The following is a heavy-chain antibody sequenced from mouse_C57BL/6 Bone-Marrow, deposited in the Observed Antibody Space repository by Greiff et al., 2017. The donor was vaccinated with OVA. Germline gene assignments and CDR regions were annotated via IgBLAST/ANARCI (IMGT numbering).Heavy chain of an antibody. V-gene: IGHV3-6*01. CDR3: AREVYYGSSYYFDY. J-gene: IGHJ2*01. CDR2: ISYDGSN. Sequence: EVKLQESGPGLVKPSQSLSLTCSVTGYSITSGYYWNWIRQFPGNKLEWMGYISYDGSNNYNPSLKNRISITRDTSKNQFFLKLNSVTTEDTATYYCAREVYYGSSYYFDYWGQGTTLTVSS. D-gene: IGHD1-1*01. CDR1: GYSITSGYY.